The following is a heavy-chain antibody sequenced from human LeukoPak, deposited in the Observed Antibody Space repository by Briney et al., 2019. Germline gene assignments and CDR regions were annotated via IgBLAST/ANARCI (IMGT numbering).Heavy chain of an antibody. D-gene: IGHD5-18*01. CDR1: GGSFSGYY. J-gene: IGHJ4*02. CDR2: IYYSGST. V-gene: IGHV4-59*08. CDR3: ARVNSFEYSYGHAQIDY. Sequence: SETLSLTCAVYGGSFSGYYWSWIRQPPGKGLEWIGYIYYSGSTNYNPSLKSRVTISVDTSKNQFSLKLSSVTAADTAVYYCARVNSFEYSYGHAQIDYWGQGTLVTVSS.